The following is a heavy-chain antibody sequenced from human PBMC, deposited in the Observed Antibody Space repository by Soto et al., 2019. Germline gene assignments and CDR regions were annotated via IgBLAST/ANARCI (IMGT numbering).Heavy chain of an antibody. CDR1: GFVFSAYS. D-gene: IGHD6-6*01. V-gene: IGHV3-21*04. J-gene: IGHJ5*02. CDR3: ARGSGSSSS. Sequence: PGGSLRLSCAASGFVFSAYSMNWVRQAPGKGLEWVSSISSSSGYISYADSVKGRFTISRDNAKNSLSLQMNSLRADDTAVYYCARGSGSSSSWGQGTLVTVSS. CDR2: ISSSSGYI.